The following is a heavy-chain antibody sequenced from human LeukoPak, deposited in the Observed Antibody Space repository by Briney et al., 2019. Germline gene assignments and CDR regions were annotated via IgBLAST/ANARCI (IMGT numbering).Heavy chain of an antibody. Sequence: GGSLRLSCAASGNYWMHWVRQAPGKGLVWVSHINSDGSWTSYADSVKGRFTISKDNSKNTLYLQMNGLRAEDTAVYYCARDSHAPDTVVVSCYFDSWGQGTLVTVSS. J-gene: IGHJ4*02. CDR2: INSDGSWT. CDR1: GNYW. CDR3: ARDSHAPDTVVVSCYFDS. V-gene: IGHV3-74*01. D-gene: IGHD5-18*01.